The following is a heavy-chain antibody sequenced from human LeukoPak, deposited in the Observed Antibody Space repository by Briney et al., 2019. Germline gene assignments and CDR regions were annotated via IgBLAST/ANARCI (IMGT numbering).Heavy chain of an antibody. CDR2: ISGSGGST. J-gene: IGHJ4*02. CDR3: AKVVPGPHIVVVTAMDY. Sequence: GGSLRLSCAASGFTFSSYAMSWVRQAPGKGLEWVSAISGSGGSTYYADSVKGRFTISRDNSKNTLYLQMNSLRAEDTAVYYCAKVVPGPHIVVVTAMDYWGQGTLVTVSS. V-gene: IGHV3-23*01. CDR1: GFTFSSYA. D-gene: IGHD2-21*02.